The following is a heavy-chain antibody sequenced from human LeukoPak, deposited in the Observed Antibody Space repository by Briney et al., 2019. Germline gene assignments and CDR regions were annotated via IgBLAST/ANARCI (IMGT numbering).Heavy chain of an antibody. CDR1: GGSISSYY. CDR3: ARESRVPEYVDY. CDR2: IYYSGST. D-gene: IGHD6-6*01. Sequence: SETLSLTCTVSGGSISSYYWSWIRQPPGKGLEWIGYIYYSGSTNYNPSLKSRVTISVDTSKNQFSLRLSSVTAADTAVYYCARESRVPEYVDYWGQGTLVTVSS. J-gene: IGHJ4*02. V-gene: IGHV4-59*01.